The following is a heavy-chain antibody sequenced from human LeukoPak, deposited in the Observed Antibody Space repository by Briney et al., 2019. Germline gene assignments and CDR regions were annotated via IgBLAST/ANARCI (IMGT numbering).Heavy chain of an antibody. CDR1: GFTLSSYA. Sequence: LAGGSLSLSCAASGFTLSSYAMHWVRQAPGKGREWVALISYDGSNKYYADSVKGRFTISRDNSKNTLYLQMNSLRAEDTAVYYCAKSRVQGFDPWGQGTLVTVSS. J-gene: IGHJ5*02. CDR3: AKSRVQGFDP. D-gene: IGHD1-1*01. CDR2: ISYDGSNK. V-gene: IGHV3-30*18.